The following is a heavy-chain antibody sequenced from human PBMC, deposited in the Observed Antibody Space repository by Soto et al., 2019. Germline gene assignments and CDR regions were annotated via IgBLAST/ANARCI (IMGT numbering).Heavy chain of an antibody. Sequence: SSETLSLTCTVSGGSVSSGSYYWSWIRQPPGKGLEWIGYIYYSGSTNYNPSLKSRVTISVDTSKNQFSLKLSSVTAADTAVYYCARDRYSYGWGHHYYYGMDGWGQGTTVTLSS. V-gene: IGHV4-61*01. D-gene: IGHD5-18*01. CDR3: ARDRYSYGWGHHYYYGMDG. J-gene: IGHJ6*02. CDR1: GGSVSSGSYY. CDR2: IYYSGST.